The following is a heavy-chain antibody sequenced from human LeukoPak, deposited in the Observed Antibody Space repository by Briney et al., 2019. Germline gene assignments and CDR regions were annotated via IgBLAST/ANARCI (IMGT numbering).Heavy chain of an antibody. J-gene: IGHJ2*01. CDR2: IYPGDSDT. D-gene: IGHD6-6*01. CDR3: ARRPLEYSSSRGWYFDL. Sequence: PGESLKISCKGSGYSFTSYWIGWVRQMPGKGLEWMGIIYPGDSDTRYSPSFQGQVTISADKSISTAYLQWSSLKASDTAMYYCARRPLEYSSSRGWYFDLWGRGTLVTVSS. V-gene: IGHV5-51*01. CDR1: GYSFTSYW.